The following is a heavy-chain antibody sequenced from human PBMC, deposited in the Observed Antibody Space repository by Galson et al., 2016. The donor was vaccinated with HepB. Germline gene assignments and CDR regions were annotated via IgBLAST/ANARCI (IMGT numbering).Heavy chain of an antibody. D-gene: IGHD6-13*01. V-gene: IGHV3-30*01. CDR3: ARDLAATGLFDY. CDR1: GFTFSGXX. Sequence: SLRLSCAASGFTFSGXXMRXXXQAXXXGLXXVAXXXYDXXXKXXXDSVKGRFTIXRDNFKNTLXLQMNSLRAEDTSVXYCARDLAATGLFDYWGQGALVTVSS. J-gene: IGHJ4*02. CDR2: XXYDXXXK.